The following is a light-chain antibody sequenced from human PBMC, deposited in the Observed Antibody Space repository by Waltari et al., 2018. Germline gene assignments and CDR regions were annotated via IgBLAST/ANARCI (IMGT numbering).Light chain of an antibody. J-gene: IGLJ3*02. CDR3: QLWDSSTAWV. CDR1: KLGDKY. V-gene: IGLV3-1*01. CDR2: QDS. Sequence: SYELTQPPSVSVSPGQTASITCSGDKLGDKYVCWYQQKPGQSPGLVIYQDSKRPSGIPGRFSGSNSGNTATLTISGTQAMDEADYYCQLWDSSTAWVFGGGTKLTV.